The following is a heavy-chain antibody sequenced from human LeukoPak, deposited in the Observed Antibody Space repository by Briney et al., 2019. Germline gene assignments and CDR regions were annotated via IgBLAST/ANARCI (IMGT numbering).Heavy chain of an antibody. V-gene: IGHV4-30-4*01. CDR1: GGSISSGDYF. J-gene: IGHJ4*02. CDR3: TRAYWIGFHFDS. Sequence: SETLSLTCSVSGGSISSGDYFWTWIRQPPGKGLEYIGYIYYSGTTYYNPSLRSRITMSVDMSANQFSLRLTSVSAADTAVYYCTRAYWIGFHFDSWGQGILVSVSS. CDR2: IYYSGTT. D-gene: IGHD3-3*01.